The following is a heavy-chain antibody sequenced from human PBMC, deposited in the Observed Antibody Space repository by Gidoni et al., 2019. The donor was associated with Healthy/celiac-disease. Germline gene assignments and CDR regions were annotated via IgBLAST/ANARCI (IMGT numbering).Heavy chain of an antibody. CDR3: VRVSRDFGVLTID. CDR2: MYYSGSH. V-gene: IGHV4-39*07. J-gene: IGHJ4*02. D-gene: IGHD3-3*01. Sequence: QLQLQESGPGLVKPSETLSLMCSVSGVPMTTSGHYWGWIRQPPGKGLEWIGSMYYSGSHYYSPSLESRVTISVDMSKSHFSLKLTSVTAADTAVYYCVRVSRDFGVLTIDWGQGTLVTVSS. CDR1: GVPMTTSGHY.